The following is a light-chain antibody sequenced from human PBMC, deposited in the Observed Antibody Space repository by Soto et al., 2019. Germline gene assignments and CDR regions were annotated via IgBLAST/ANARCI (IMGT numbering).Light chain of an antibody. CDR3: QQYGGSPRT. Sequence: EIVLTQSPDTLSLAPGERATLSCRASQSVSSNYLAWYQQIPGQAPRPLIYGASSRVPGIPDRFRGSGSGTDFTLTISRLEPEDFAVYYCQQYGGSPRTFGQGTKVDIK. V-gene: IGKV3-20*01. J-gene: IGKJ1*01. CDR2: GAS. CDR1: QSVSSNY.